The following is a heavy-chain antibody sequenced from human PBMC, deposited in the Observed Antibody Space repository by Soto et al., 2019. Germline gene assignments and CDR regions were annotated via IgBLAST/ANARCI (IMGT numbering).Heavy chain of an antibody. CDR2: INAGNGNT. J-gene: IGHJ4*02. V-gene: IGHV1-3*01. CDR3: ARVWEQQLVLGY. D-gene: IGHD6-13*01. Sequence: ASVKVSCKASGYTFTSYGISWVRQAPGQRLEWMGWINAGNGNTKYSQKFQGRVTITRDTSASTAYMELSSLRSEDTAVYYCARVWEQQLVLGYWGQGTLVTVSS. CDR1: GYTFTSYG.